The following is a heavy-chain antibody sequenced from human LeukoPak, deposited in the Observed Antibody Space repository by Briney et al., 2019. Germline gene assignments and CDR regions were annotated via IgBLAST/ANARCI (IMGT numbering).Heavy chain of an antibody. CDR3: ARESNGGYGFDY. D-gene: IGHD5-12*01. CDR2: INPSGGST. Sequence: ASVKVSCKASGYTFTSYYMHWVRQAPGQGLEWMGIINPSGGSTSYAQKFQGRVTMTRDMSTSTVYMELSSLRSEDTAVYYCARESNGGYGFDYWGQGTLVTVSS. J-gene: IGHJ4*02. CDR1: GYTFTSYY. V-gene: IGHV1-46*01.